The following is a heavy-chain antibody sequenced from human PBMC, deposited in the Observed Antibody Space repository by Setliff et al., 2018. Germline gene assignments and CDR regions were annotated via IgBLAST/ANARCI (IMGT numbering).Heavy chain of an antibody. Sequence: SETLSLTCTVSGGSISNYYWSWIRQPPGKGLEWIGYIYYSGSTTYNPSVKSRVTISLDTSKNHFSLKLDSVTAADTALYYCARSPSSGAYWNPRPFYSDYWARGTLVTVSS. V-gene: IGHV4-59*08. D-gene: IGHD1-26*01. CDR2: IYYSGST. J-gene: IGHJ4*02. CDR3: ARSPSSGAYWNPRPFYSDY. CDR1: GGSISNYY.